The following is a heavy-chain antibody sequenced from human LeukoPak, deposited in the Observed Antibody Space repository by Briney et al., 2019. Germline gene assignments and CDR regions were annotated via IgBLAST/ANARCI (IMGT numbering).Heavy chain of an antibody. CDR3: ARDSFGGYVPFDY. D-gene: IGHD5-12*01. Sequence: GGSLSLACAASGFTFSSYSMNWGRQAPGKGLEWVSSISSSSSYIYYADSVKGRFTISRDNAKNSLYLQMNSLRAEDTAVYYCARDSFGGYVPFDYWGQGTLVTVSS. CDR2: ISSSSSYI. J-gene: IGHJ4*02. CDR1: GFTFSSYS. V-gene: IGHV3-21*01.